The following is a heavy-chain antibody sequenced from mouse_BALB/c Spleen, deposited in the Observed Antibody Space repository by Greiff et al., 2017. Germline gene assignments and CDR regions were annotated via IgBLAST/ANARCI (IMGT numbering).Heavy chain of an antibody. CDR2: IDPENGDT. V-gene: IGHV14-4*02. CDR3: NAQLGRGYAMDY. D-gene: IGHD4-1*02. J-gene: IGHJ4*01. CDR1: GFNIKDYY. Sequence: VQLQQSGAELVRSGASVKLSCTASGFNIKDYYMHWVKQRPEQGLEWIGWIDPENGDTEYAPKFQGKATMPADTSSNTAYLQLSSLTSEDTAVYYCNAQLGRGYAMDYWGQGTSVTVSS.